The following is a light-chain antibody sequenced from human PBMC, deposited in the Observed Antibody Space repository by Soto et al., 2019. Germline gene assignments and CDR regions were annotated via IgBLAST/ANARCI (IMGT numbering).Light chain of an antibody. Sequence: QSVLTQSPSASRAPGQRVTISCSGSSSNIGSNAVNWYQQLPGTAPKLLIFSNSQRPSGVPDRFSGSSSGTSASLAIGGLQSEDEADYYCAAWDDTLNGPVFGGGTKLTVL. CDR2: SNS. J-gene: IGLJ2*01. CDR3: AAWDDTLNGPV. CDR1: SSNIGSNA. V-gene: IGLV1-44*01.